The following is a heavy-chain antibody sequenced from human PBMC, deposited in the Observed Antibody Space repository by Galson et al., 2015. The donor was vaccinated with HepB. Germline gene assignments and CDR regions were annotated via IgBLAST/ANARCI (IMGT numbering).Heavy chain of an antibody. D-gene: IGHD5-18*01. J-gene: IGHJ6*02. CDR3: ARLGQLWGYYYGMDV. Sequence: AEVKKPGESLKISCKGSGYSFTSYWIGWVRQMPGKGLEWMGIIYPGDSDTRYSPSFQGQVTISADKSISTAYLQWSSLKASDTAMYYCARLGQLWGYYYGMDVWGQGTTVTVSS. CDR2: IYPGDSDT. CDR1: GYSFTSYW. V-gene: IGHV5-51*01.